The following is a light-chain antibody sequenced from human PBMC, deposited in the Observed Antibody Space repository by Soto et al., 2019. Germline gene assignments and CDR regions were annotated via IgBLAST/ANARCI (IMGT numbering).Light chain of an antibody. V-gene: IGKV3-20*01. CDR1: QSVSSSF. CDR2: GAS. J-gene: IGKJ1*01. Sequence: EIVLTQSPGTLSLSPGERATLSCRASQSVSSSFLAWYQQKPGQAPRLLIYGASSRATGIPDRFSGSGSGTDFTLTISRLEPEDFATYYCQQTFRIPQTFGQGTKVEIK. CDR3: QQTFRIPQT.